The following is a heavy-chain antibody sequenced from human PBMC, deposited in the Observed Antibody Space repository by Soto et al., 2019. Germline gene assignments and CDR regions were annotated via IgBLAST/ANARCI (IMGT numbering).Heavy chain of an antibody. V-gene: IGHV3-9*01. CDR1: GFIFDDYA. CDR3: AKEGGT. D-gene: IGHD3-16*01. CDR2: ISWNSGKI. Sequence: EVRLVESGGGLVQPGRSLRLSCAASGFIFDDYAMHWVRQAPGKGLEWVSGISWNSGKIVYVDSVKGRFTISRDNAKNSLHLQMNSLRGEDTAWYYCAKEGGTWGQGTLVTVSS. J-gene: IGHJ5*02.